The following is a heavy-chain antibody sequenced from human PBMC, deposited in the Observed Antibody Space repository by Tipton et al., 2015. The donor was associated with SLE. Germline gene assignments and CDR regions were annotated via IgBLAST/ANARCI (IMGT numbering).Heavy chain of an antibody. V-gene: IGHV3-48*03. Sequence: QLVQSGGGLVQPGASLRLSCSASGFTFSNYDMNWVRQAPGKGLEWLAYISSSGNTKYYADSVKGRFTISRDNAQNSLYLQLNSLRAGDTALYYCARRPFIVVPTDYWGQGTLVTVSS. J-gene: IGHJ4*02. CDR3: ARRPFIVVPTDY. D-gene: IGHD2-15*01. CDR2: ISSSGNTK. CDR1: GFTFSNYD.